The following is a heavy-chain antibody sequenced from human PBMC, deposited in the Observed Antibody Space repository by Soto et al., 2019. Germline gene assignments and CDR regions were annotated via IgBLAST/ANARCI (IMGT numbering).Heavy chain of an antibody. V-gene: IGHV3-30-3*01. CDR2: ILHDGNNE. CDR1: GFTFSSYI. CDR3: ARDDEGASYCDLGY. D-gene: IGHD3-10*01. Sequence: QVQLVESGGGVVQPGRSLRLSCAASGFTFSSYIMHWVRQAPGKGLEWVAIILHDGNNEYYADSVKGRFTISRDNSKNTLYLQMNSLRTEDTAIYYCARDDEGASYCDLGYWGQGTLVTVSS. J-gene: IGHJ4*02.